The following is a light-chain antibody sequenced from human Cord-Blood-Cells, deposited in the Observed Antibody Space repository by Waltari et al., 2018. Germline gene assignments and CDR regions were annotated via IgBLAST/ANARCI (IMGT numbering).Light chain of an antibody. J-gene: IGKJ3*01. CDR3: QQYNSYPFT. Sequence: DIKMTQSPSSLSASVGDRVTITCRASQGIRNSLALFQQKPGKAPKTLIYAASSLKSGVPSKFSGSGSGTDFTLTISSLQPEDFATYYCQQYNSYPFTFGPGTKVDSK. V-gene: IGKV1-16*02. CDR2: AAS. CDR1: QGIRNS.